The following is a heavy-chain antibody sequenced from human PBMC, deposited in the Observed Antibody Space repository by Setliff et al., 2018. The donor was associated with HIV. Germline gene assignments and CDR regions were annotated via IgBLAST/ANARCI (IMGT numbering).Heavy chain of an antibody. J-gene: IGHJ4*02. Sequence: GGSLRLSCAASGFTFSSYAMSWVRQTPEKGLEWVSIITSGGSTYYADSAKGRFIISRDNSQNTLYLQMNSLRGEDTAVYYCAKDRGSTWYGPIDYWGQGTLVTVSS. V-gene: IGHV3-23*01. CDR2: ITSGGST. CDR1: GFTFSSYA. CDR3: AKDRGSTWYGPIDY. D-gene: IGHD6-13*01.